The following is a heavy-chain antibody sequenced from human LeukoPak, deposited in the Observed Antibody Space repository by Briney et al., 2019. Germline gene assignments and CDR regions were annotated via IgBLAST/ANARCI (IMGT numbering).Heavy chain of an antibody. CDR2: IRGSGNSP. CDR3: ARSPRWRYCTNGVCPNYYYYYMDV. J-gene: IGHJ6*03. D-gene: IGHD2-8*01. V-gene: IGHV3-23*01. CDR1: GFTFTTYV. Sequence: PGGSLRLSCAASGFTFTTYVMSWVRQAPGRGLEWVSGIRGSGNSPLYADSVKGRFTISRDNSRSTLYLQMNSLRAEDTAVYYCARSPRWRYCTNGVCPNYYYYYMDVWGKGTTVTVSS.